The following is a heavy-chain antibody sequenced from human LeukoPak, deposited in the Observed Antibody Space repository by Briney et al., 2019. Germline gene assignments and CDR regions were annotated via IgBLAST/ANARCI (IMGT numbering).Heavy chain of an antibody. J-gene: IGHJ4*02. CDR1: GFTFSIYW. CDR2: INGDGSST. V-gene: IGHV3-74*01. CDR3: ARVYTYCARTNCWFEY. D-gene: IGHD2-2*01. Sequence: GGSLRLSCAASGFTFSIYWMHWVRQAPGKGLVWVSHINGDGSSTSYADSVKGRFTISRDNAKNTLYLQMNSLKAEDTAVYYCARVYTYCARTNCWFEYWGQGTLVTVSS.